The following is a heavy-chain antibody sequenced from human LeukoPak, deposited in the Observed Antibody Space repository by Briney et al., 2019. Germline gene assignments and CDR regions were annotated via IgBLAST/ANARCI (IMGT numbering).Heavy chain of an antibody. CDR3: ARGRSMDV. CDR2: INPNSGGT. J-gene: IGHJ6*02. Sequence: ASVKVSCKASGYTFTGYYMHWVRQAPGQGLEWMGWINPNSGGTNYAQKFQGRVTMTRDTSTRTVYMEMSSLRSEDTAVYYCARGRSMDVWGQGTTITVSS. CDR1: GYTFTGYY. V-gene: IGHV1-2*02.